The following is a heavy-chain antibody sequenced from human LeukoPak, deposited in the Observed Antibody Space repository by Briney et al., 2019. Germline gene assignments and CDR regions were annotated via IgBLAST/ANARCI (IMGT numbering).Heavy chain of an antibody. CDR3: ARGGSGWYWAFDY. D-gene: IGHD6-19*01. V-gene: IGHV3-53*01. Sequence: GGSLRLSCAASGFTVSSNYMSWVRQAPGKGLEWVSVIHSSGSTYYADSVKGRFTISRDSSKNTLYLQMNNLRAEDTAVYYCARGGSGWYWAFDYRGQGTLVTVSS. CDR1: GFTVSSNY. J-gene: IGHJ4*02. CDR2: IHSSGST.